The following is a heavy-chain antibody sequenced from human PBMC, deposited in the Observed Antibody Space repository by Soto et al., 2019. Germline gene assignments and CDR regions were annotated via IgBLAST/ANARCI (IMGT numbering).Heavy chain of an antibody. V-gene: IGHV3-23*01. CDR3: AKTFLARYCSSSICYDPADYFDY. D-gene: IGHD2-2*01. CDR1: GFTFNHYA. CDR2: INNGGDNI. J-gene: IGHJ4*02. Sequence: GESLTISCASSGFTFNHYAMSWVRQAPGKGLEWVSSINNGGDNIYYADSVKGRFTISRDNSKSTLYLQMNSLRAEDTAVYYCAKTFLARYCSSSICYDPADYFDYWGQGTLVTVSS.